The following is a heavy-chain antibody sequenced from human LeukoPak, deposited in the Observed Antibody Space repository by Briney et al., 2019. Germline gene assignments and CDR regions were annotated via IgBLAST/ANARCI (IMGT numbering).Heavy chain of an antibody. CDR3: ARDLVAGTDRLFYYGMDV. V-gene: IGHV1-69*04. CDR1: GGTFSSYA. J-gene: IGHJ6*02. D-gene: IGHD2-15*01. CDR2: IIPILGIA. Sequence: SVKVSCKASGGTFSSYAISWVRQAPGQGLEWMGRIIPILGIANYAQKFQGRVTITADKSTSTAYMELSSLRSEDTAVYYCARDLVAGTDRLFYYGMDVWGQGTTVTVSS.